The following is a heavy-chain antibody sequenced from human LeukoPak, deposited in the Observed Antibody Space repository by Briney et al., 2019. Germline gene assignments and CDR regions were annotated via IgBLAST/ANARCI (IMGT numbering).Heavy chain of an antibody. CDR3: AKDQPMATTGVSGALDY. Sequence: AGGSLRLSCAASGFTFSSYGMHWVRQAPGKGLERVAFIRYDGSNKYYADSVKGRFTISRDNSKNTLYLQMNSLRAEDTAVYYCAKDQPMATTGVSGALDYWGQGTLVTVSS. V-gene: IGHV3-30*02. J-gene: IGHJ4*02. CDR2: IRYDGSNK. CDR1: GFTFSSYG. D-gene: IGHD5-24*01.